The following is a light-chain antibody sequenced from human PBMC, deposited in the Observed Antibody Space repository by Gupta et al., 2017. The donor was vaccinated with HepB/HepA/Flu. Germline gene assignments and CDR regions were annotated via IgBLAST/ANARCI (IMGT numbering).Light chain of an antibody. CDR3: QQYHNWPPLT. Sequence: IAMTQSPATLSLSPGESATLPCTGSQSVSSNLAWYQQKPGQAPRLLISGASTRATGTPARYSGSGSGTEFTLTISSLQSEDFAVYYCQQYHNWPPLTFGGGTKVEIK. CDR2: GAS. V-gene: IGKV3-15*01. J-gene: IGKJ4*01. CDR1: QSVSSN.